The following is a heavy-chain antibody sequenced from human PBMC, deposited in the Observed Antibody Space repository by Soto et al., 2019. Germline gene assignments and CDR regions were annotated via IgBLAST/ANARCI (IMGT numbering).Heavy chain of an antibody. CDR3: ANRDVSVRGVIPTHFDY. Sequence: GGSLRLSCAASGFTFSSYAMSWVRQAPGKGLEWVSAISGSGGSTYYADSVKGRFTISRDNSKNTLYLQMNSLRAEDTAVYYCANRDVSVRGVIPTHFDYWGQGTLVTVSS. D-gene: IGHD3-10*01. CDR2: ISGSGGST. J-gene: IGHJ4*02. CDR1: GFTFSSYA. V-gene: IGHV3-23*01.